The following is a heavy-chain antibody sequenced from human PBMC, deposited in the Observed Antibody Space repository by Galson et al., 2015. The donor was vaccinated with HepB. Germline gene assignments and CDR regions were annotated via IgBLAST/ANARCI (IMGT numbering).Heavy chain of an antibody. Sequence: SLRLSCAVSGFSFTTYWMHWVRQVPGKGLVWVSRINRDATSTIYAASVKGRFTISRDDPNNMLYLQMNSLRAEDTGIYFCAREWVAAYTSTWSQSEGLDPWGRGTLVTVSS. CDR2: INRDATST. D-gene: IGHD6-13*01. CDR1: GFSFTTYW. CDR3: AREWVAAYTSTWSQSEGLDP. V-gene: IGHV3-74*01. J-gene: IGHJ5*02.